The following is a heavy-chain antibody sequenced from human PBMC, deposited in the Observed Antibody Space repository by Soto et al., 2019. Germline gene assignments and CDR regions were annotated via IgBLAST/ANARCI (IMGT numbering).Heavy chain of an antibody. V-gene: IGHV3-21*06. CDR2: ISSTTNYI. J-gene: IGHJ4*02. CDR1: GFTFTRYR. CDR3: ARESEDLTSNFDY. Sequence: PGGSLRLSCAASGFTFTRYRMNWVRQAPGKGLEWDSSISSTTNYIYYGDSMKGRFTISRDNAKNSLYLEMNSLRAEDTAVYYCARESEDLTSNFDYWGQGTLVTV.